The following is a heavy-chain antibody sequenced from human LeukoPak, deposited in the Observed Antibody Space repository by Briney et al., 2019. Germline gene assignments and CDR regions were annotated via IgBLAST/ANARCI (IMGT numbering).Heavy chain of an antibody. D-gene: IGHD3-22*01. Sequence: GGSLRLSCVVSGFTFSSYAMDWVRQAPGKGLEWVSAVSGSGSSTYYADSVKGRFTISRDNSKNTLYLQMNSLRAEDTAVYYCAKTAKVAVFDYWGQGTLVTVSS. CDR1: GFTFSSYA. CDR3: AKTAKVAVFDY. CDR2: VSGSGSST. J-gene: IGHJ4*02. V-gene: IGHV3-23*01.